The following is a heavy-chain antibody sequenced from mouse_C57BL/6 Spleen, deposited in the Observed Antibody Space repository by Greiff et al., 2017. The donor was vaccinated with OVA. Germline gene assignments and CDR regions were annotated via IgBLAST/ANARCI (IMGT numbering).Heavy chain of an antibody. Sequence: EVKLQESGAELVRPGASVKLSCTASGFNIKDDYMHWVKQRPEQGLEWIGWIDPENGDTEYASKFQGKATITADTSSNTAYLQLSSLTSEDTAVYYCTTYISYGNSDWYFDVWGTGTTVTVSS. J-gene: IGHJ1*03. CDR3: TTYISYGNSDWYFDV. D-gene: IGHD2-10*02. V-gene: IGHV14-4*01. CDR1: GFNIKDDY. CDR2: IDPENGDT.